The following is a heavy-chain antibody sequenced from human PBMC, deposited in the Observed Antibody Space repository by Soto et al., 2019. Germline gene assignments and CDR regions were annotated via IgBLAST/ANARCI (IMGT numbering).Heavy chain of an antibody. Sequence: GASVKVSCKASGGTFSSYAISWVRQAPGQGLEWMGGIIPIFGTANYAQKFQGRVTITADESASTAYMELSSLRSEDTAVYYCARGKLGYCSSTSCHPGVFWFDPWGQGTLVTVSS. CDR2: IIPIFGTA. CDR3: ARGKLGYCSSTSCHPGVFWFDP. D-gene: IGHD2-2*03. J-gene: IGHJ5*02. CDR1: GGTFSSYA. V-gene: IGHV1-69*13.